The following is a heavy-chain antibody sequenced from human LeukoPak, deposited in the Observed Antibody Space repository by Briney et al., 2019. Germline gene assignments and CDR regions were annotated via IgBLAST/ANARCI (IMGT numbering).Heavy chain of an antibody. CDR1: GYTFTGYY. V-gene: IGHV1-2*02. Sequence: ASVKVSCKASGYTFTGYYMHWVRQAPGQGLEWMGWINPNSGGTNYAQKFQGRVTMTRDTSISTAYMELSRLRSDDTAVYYCAGDPIGYDSSGYLNWFDPWGQGTLVTVSS. D-gene: IGHD3-22*01. CDR2: INPNSGGT. J-gene: IGHJ5*02. CDR3: AGDPIGYDSSGYLNWFDP.